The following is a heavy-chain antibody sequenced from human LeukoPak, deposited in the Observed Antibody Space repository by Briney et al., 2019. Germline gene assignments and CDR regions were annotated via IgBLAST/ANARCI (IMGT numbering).Heavy chain of an antibody. CDR3: ARGDGSGIDYYYMDV. CDR2: IYTSGST. D-gene: IGHD3-10*01. V-gene: IGHV4-61*02. CDR1: GGSISSGSYY. Sequence: SETLSLTCTVSGGSISSGSYYWSWIRQPAGKGLEWIGRIYTSGSTNYNPSLKSRVTISVDTSKNQFSLKLSSVTAADTAVYYCARGDGSGIDYYYMDVWGKGTTVTISS. J-gene: IGHJ6*03.